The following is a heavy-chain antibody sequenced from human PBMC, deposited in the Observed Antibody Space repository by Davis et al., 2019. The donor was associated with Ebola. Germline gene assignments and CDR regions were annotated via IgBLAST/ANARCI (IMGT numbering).Heavy chain of an antibody. CDR2: IYPGDSDT. D-gene: IGHD6-6*01. CDR3: ARRIAAYDY. J-gene: IGHJ4*02. Sequence: GESLKISCKGSGYSFTNYWIAWVRQMPGKGLEWMGIIYPGDSDTRYSPSFEGQVTISVDKSISTAYLQWSSLEASDTAMYYCARRIAAYDYWGQGTLVTVSS. V-gene: IGHV5-51*01. CDR1: GYSFTNYW.